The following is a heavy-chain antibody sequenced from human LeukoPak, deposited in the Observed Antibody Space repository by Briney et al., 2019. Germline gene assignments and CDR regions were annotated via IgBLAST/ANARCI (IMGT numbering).Heavy chain of an antibody. Sequence: ASVKVSCKVSGYTLTELFMHWVRQAPGKGLEWMGGFDPEDGETVYAQKFQGRVTMTEDTSTDTAYMELSSLRSEDTAVYYCATVDFGVTAGAFDIWGQGTMVTVSS. D-gene: IGHD3-10*01. CDR3: ATVDFGVTAGAFDI. V-gene: IGHV1-24*01. CDR1: GYTLTELF. CDR2: FDPEDGET. J-gene: IGHJ3*02.